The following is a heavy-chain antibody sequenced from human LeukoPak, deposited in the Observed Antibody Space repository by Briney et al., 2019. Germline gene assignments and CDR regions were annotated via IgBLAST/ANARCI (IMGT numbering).Heavy chain of an antibody. Sequence: GGSLRLSCAASGFTFSSYSINWVRQAPGKGLEWVSSITSSSSYIYYADSVKGRFTISRDNAKNSLYLQMNSLRSEDTAVYYCARELYGSGSYGFDYWGQGTLVTVSS. V-gene: IGHV3-21*01. CDR3: ARELYGSGSYGFDY. CDR2: ITSSSSYI. CDR1: GFTFSSYS. J-gene: IGHJ4*02. D-gene: IGHD3-10*01.